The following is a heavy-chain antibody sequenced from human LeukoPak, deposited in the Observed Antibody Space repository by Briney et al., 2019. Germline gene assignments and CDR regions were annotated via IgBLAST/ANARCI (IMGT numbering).Heavy chain of an antibody. D-gene: IGHD1/OR15-1a*01. CDR2: IHNSGRT. Sequence: SETLSLTCSVSGGYVSRYYWGWIRQSPGKGLELDGYIHNSGRTNYNPSLKSRVTGFVDTSKNQVSLRLSSVTAADTAVYYCARHGTISSESYFDYWGQGALVTVSS. V-gene: IGHV4-59*08. CDR1: GGYVSRYY. CDR3: ARHGTISSESYFDY. J-gene: IGHJ4*02.